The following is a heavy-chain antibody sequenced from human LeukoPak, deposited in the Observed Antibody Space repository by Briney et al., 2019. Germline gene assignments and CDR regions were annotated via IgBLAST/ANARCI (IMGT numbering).Heavy chain of an antibody. D-gene: IGHD1-26*01. Sequence: ASVKVSCKASGYTFTSYGISWVRQAPGQGLEWMGWISAYNGNTNYAQKLQGRVTMTTDTSTSTAYMELRSLRSDDTAVYYCARDNSVGDIAWWFDPWGQGTPVTVSS. CDR2: ISAYNGNT. V-gene: IGHV1-18*01. J-gene: IGHJ5*02. CDR1: GYTFTSYG. CDR3: ARDNSVGDIAWWFDP.